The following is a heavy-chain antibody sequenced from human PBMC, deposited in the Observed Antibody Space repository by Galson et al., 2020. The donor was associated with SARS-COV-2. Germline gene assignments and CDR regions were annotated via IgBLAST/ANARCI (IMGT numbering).Heavy chain of an antibody. CDR2: TYHSGNT. J-gene: IGHJ4*02. V-gene: IGHV4-30-2*01. CDR1: GGSISSGTYS. Sequence: ASETLSLTCAVSGGSISSGTYSWSWIRQPPGQGLEWIGYTYHSGNTYYNPSLKSRLTISVDRSKNQFSLRLTSVTAADTAVYYCASNSYCSSDSCLYYFDFWGQGTLVTVSS. CDR3: ASNSYCSSDSCLYYFDF. D-gene: IGHD2-2*01.